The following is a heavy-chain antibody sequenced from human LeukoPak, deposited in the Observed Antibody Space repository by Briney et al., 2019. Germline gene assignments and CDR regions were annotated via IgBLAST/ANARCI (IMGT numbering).Heavy chain of an antibody. Sequence: ASVKVSCKASGYTFTSYHMHWVRQAPGQGLEWMGIINPSGGTTNYAQKLQGRVTMTKDTSTTTAYMELRSLRSDDTAVYYCARGGRWELPRPYSFDIWGQGTMVTVSS. CDR3: ARGGRWELPRPYSFDI. D-gene: IGHD1-26*01. CDR1: GYTFTSYH. CDR2: INPSGGTT. J-gene: IGHJ3*02. V-gene: IGHV1-46*01.